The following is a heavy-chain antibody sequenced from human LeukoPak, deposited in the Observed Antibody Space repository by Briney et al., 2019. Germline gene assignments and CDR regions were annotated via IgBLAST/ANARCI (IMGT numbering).Heavy chain of an antibody. D-gene: IGHD5/OR15-5a*01. Sequence: ASVKVSCKASGYTFTGYYMHWVRQAPGQGLEWMGWIIPSSGGANYAQKFQGRVTMTRDTSISTAYMELSSLRSDDTAVYYCARDKSTTRHFDYWGQGTLVTVSS. CDR1: GYTFTGYY. V-gene: IGHV1-2*02. J-gene: IGHJ4*02. CDR3: ARDKSTTRHFDY. CDR2: IIPSSGGA.